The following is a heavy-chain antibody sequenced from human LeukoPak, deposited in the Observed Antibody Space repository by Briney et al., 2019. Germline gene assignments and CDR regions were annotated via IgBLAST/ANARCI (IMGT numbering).Heavy chain of an antibody. D-gene: IGHD6-13*01. Sequence: GGSLRLSCAASGFTFSSYAMSWVRQAPGKGLKWVSSIGGSGGSTYYADSVKGRFTISRDNSKNTLYLQMNSLRAEDTAVYYCAKVETAAAATLRGFDYWGPGTLVTVSS. CDR1: GFTFSSYA. CDR2: IGGSGGST. V-gene: IGHV3-23*01. CDR3: AKVETAAAATLRGFDY. J-gene: IGHJ4*02.